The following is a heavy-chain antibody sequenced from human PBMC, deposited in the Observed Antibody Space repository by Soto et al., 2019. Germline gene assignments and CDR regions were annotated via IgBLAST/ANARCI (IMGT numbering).Heavy chain of an antibody. CDR2: IIPILGIA. CDR1: GGTFSSYT. CDR3: ARSSGGSYYYYYMDV. D-gene: IGHD2-15*01. V-gene: IGHV1-69*02. Sequence: GASVKVSCKASGGTFSSYTISWVRQAPGQGLEWMGRIIPILGIANYAQKFQGRVTITADKSTSTAYMELSSLRSEDTAVYYCARSSGGSYYYYYMDVWGKGTTVTVSS. J-gene: IGHJ6*03.